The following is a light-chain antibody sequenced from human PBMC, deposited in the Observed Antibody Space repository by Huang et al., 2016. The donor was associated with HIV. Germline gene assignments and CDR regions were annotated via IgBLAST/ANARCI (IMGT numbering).Light chain of an antibody. J-gene: IGKJ4*01. CDR2: VAS. CDR1: QSIGTY. Sequence: DIQMTQSPSSLSASVGDRVTIACRASQSIGTYLHWYQQKPGKAPRLLIQVASSLKSGIPTRFSGSVSGTDFTLTISSLQPEDFATYYCQQSYSALGLTFGGGTRVEIK. V-gene: IGKV1-39*01. CDR3: QQSYSALGLT.